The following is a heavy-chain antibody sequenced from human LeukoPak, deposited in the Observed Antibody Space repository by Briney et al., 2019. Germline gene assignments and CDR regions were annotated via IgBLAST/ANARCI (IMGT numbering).Heavy chain of an antibody. J-gene: IGHJ4*02. CDR2: IYYSGST. Sequence: SETLSLTCTVSGGSISSHYWSWIRQPPGKGLEWIGYIYYSGSTNYNPSLKSRVTISVDTSKNQFSLKLSSVTAADTAVYYCARDQGYWGQGTLVTVSS. V-gene: IGHV4-59*11. CDR3: ARDQGY. CDR1: GGSISSHY.